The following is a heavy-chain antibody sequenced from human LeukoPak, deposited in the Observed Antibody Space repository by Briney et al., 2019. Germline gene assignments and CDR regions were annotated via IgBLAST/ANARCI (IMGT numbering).Heavy chain of an antibody. D-gene: IGHD3-10*01. J-gene: IGHJ6*03. CDR1: GLSVSSNF. CDR3: ARVKAGYYYYMDV. CDR2: IYGGGST. Sequence: GGSLRLSCAATGLSVSSNFMSWVRQAPGKGLEWVSVIYGGGSTYYADSVKGRFTISRDTPKNTLYLQMNSLRAEDTAVYYCARVKAGYYYYMDVWGKGTTVTVSS. V-gene: IGHV3-53*01.